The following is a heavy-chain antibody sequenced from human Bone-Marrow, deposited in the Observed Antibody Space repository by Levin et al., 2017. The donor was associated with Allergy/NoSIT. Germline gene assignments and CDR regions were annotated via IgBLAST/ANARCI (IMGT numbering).Heavy chain of an antibody. CDR3: ADLGRGYFG. Sequence: GGSLRLSCAASGFIFSDHYMDWVRQAPGKGLEWVGRITSKTRSFTAEYAASVRGRFTISRDDSMNSVYLQMSSLKTEDTAVYSCADLGRGYFGWGPGTLVTVSS. J-gene: IGHJ4*02. CDR1: GFIFSDHY. V-gene: IGHV3-72*01. CDR2: ITSKTRSFTA. D-gene: IGHD2/OR15-2a*01.